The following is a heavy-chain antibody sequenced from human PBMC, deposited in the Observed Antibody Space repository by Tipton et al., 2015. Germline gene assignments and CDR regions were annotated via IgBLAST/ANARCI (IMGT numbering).Heavy chain of an antibody. CDR1: GGSVTSGSYY. CDR2: ISYTDNP. J-gene: IGHJ6*02. V-gene: IGHV4-61*01. Sequence: TLSLTCTVSGGSVTSGSYYWSWIRQPPGKGLEWLGYISYTDNPHSNPSLESRLTISLDTSKNQFSLTLNSVTAADTAVYYCARDLEHGMDVWGQGTTVTVSS. CDR3: ARDLEHGMDV. D-gene: IGHD5-24*01.